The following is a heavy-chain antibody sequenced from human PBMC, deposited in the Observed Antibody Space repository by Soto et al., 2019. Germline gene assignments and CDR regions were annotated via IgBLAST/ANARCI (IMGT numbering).Heavy chain of an antibody. CDR3: AKYRRTEAEGFTLDY. CDR2: IYYTGST. J-gene: IGHJ4*02. Sequence: PSETLSLTCTVSGDSINNYYWSWSRQPPGKRLAWIGYIYYTGSTTYNHSLESRVTTSVDTSKNQFSLKLNSVNAADTAVYYCAKYRRTEAEGFTLDYWGRGTLVTVSS. V-gene: IGHV4-59*01. CDR1: GDSINNYY. D-gene: IGHD6-13*01.